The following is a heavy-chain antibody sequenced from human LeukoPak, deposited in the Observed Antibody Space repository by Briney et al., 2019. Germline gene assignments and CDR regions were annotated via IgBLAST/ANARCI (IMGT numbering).Heavy chain of an antibody. D-gene: IGHD2-2*02. J-gene: IGHJ6*03. CDR2: IYYSGST. CDR3: ARIGYCRSTSCYTDYMDV. CDR1: GDSISSNIYF. Sequence: SETLSLTCTVSGDSISSNIYFWGWIRQPPGKGLEWIGSIYYSGSTYYNPSLKSRVTISVDTSKNQFSLKLSSVTAADTAVYYCARIGYCRSTSCYTDYMDVWGKGTTVTVSS. V-gene: IGHV4-39*07.